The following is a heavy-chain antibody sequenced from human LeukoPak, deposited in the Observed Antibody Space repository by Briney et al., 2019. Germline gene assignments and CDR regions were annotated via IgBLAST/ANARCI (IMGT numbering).Heavy chain of an antibody. D-gene: IGHD3-3*01. CDR1: GFTFSSYA. V-gene: IGHV3-23*01. CDR3: AKTQYYDFWSGYFDY. J-gene: IGHJ4*02. CDR2: ISGSGGST. Sequence: GGSLRLSCAASGFTFSSYAMSWVRQAPGKGLEWVSAISGSGGSTYYADSVKGRFTISRDNSKNTLYLQMNSLRAEDTAVYYCAKTQYYDFWSGYFDYWGQGTLVTVSS.